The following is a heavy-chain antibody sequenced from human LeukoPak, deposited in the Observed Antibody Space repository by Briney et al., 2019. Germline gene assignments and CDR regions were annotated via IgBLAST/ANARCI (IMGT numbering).Heavy chain of an antibody. Sequence: PSQTLSLTCTVSGGSISSGDYYWSWIRQPPGKGLEWIGYIYYSGSTYYNPSLKSRVTISVDTSKNQFSLKLSSVTAADTAVYYRGRERRGYSSSWLEPDYWGQGTLVTVSS. V-gene: IGHV4-30-4*08. J-gene: IGHJ4*02. CDR3: GRERRGYSSSWLEPDY. D-gene: IGHD6-13*01. CDR2: IYYSGST. CDR1: GGSISSGDYY.